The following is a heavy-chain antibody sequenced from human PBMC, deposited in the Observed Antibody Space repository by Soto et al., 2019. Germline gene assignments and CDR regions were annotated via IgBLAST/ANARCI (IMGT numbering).Heavy chain of an antibody. V-gene: IGHV4-59*04. J-gene: IGHJ6*02. CDR3: ASTRPCSGCYYYGMDV. CDR1: GGSISSYY. Sequence: SETLSLTCTVSGGSISSYYWSWIRQPPGKGLEWIGEINHSGSTNYNPSLKSRVTISLDTPKNQFSLKLSSVTAADTAVYYCASTRPCSGCYYYGMDVWGQGTTVTVSS. CDR2: INHSGST. D-gene: IGHD6-19*01.